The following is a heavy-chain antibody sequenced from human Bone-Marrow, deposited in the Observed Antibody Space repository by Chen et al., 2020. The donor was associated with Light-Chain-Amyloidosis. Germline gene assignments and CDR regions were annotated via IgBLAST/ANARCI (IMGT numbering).Heavy chain of an antibody. CDR2: INHSGST. CDR3: ARGRGGGWGSYYD. Sequence: QLQLQESGPGLVKPSETLSLTCAVYGGSFSGYYWSWIRQPPGKGLEWIGEINHSGSTNYNPSLKSRLTISVDTSKKQLSLKLSSVTAADTAVYYCARGRGGGWGSYYDWGQGTLVTVSS. J-gene: IGHJ4*02. D-gene: IGHD1-26*01. V-gene: IGHV4-34*01. CDR1: GGSFSGYY.